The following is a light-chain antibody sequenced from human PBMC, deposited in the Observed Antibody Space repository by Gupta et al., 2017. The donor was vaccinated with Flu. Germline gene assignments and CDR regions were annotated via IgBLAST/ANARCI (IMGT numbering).Light chain of an antibody. V-gene: IGKV2-28*01. CDR2: LGS. Sequence: VTPGEPASISCRSSQSLLDTSGFNYLDWYVQKPGQSPQLLIRLGSHRAPGVPVRFIGSGSGTDFTLKISRVEADDVGTYYCRQALQTPLTFGGGTKVEI. CDR3: RQALQTPLT. CDR1: QSLLDTSGFNY. J-gene: IGKJ4*01.